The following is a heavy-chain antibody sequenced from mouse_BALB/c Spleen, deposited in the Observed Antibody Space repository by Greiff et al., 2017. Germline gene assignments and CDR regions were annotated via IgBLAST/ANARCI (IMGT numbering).Heavy chain of an antibody. CDR3: NAAYYGNYHYAMDY. CDR1: GFNIKDYY. J-gene: IGHJ4*01. V-gene: IGHV14-4*02. D-gene: IGHD2-10*01. Sequence: EVQLQQSGAELVRSGASVKLSCTASGFNIKDYYMHWVKQRPEQGLEWIGWIDPENGDTEYAPKFQGKATMTADTSSNTAYLQLSSLTSEDTAVYYCNAAYYGNYHYAMDYWGQGTSVTVSS. CDR2: IDPENGDT.